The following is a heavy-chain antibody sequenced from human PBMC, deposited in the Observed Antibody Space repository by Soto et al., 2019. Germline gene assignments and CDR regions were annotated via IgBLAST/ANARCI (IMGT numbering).Heavy chain of an antibody. CDR3: ARDRDGRYDFLSGYSAGY. CDR2: ISYDASTE. D-gene: IGHD3-3*01. J-gene: IGHJ4*02. V-gene: IGHV3-30-3*01. CDR1: GFTFSNYP. Sequence: PGGSLRLPCAASGFTFSNYPMHWVRQAPGKGLEWVALISYDASTEYYADSVKGRFTISRDNFKNTLYLQMNSLSAEDTAVYYCARDRDGRYDFLSGYSAGYWGQGTMVTVSS.